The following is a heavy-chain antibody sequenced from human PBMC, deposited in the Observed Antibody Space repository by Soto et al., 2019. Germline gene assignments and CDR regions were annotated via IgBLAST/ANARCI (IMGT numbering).Heavy chain of an antibody. D-gene: IGHD3-16*01. CDR2: IYYSGST. CDR3: AGLPEQGFMYFDY. V-gene: IGHV4-39*01. J-gene: IGHJ4*02. CDR1: GGSISSSSYY. Sequence: QLQLQESGPGLVKPSETLSLTCTVSGGSISSSSYYWGWIRQPPGKGLEWIGSIYYSGSTYYNPSLNGRVTISVDTSKSQFSLKLSSVTAADTAVYYCAGLPEQGFMYFDYWGQGTLVTVSS.